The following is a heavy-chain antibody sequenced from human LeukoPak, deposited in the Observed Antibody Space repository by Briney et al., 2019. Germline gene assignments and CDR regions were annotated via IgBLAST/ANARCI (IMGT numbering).Heavy chain of an antibody. J-gene: IGHJ4*02. Sequence: SVKVSCKASGGTFSSYAISWVRQAPGQGLEWMGGIIPIFGTANYAQKFQGRVTITADESTSTAYMELSSLRSEDTAVYYCARSRYYYDSSGYGYFDCWGQGTLVTVPS. CDR1: GGTFSSYA. CDR2: IIPIFGTA. V-gene: IGHV1-69*13. D-gene: IGHD3-22*01. CDR3: ARSRYYYDSSGYGYFDC.